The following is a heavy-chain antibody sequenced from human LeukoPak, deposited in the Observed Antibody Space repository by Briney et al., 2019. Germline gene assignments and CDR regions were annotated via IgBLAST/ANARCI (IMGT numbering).Heavy chain of an antibody. J-gene: IGHJ4*02. V-gene: IGHV4-39*01. D-gene: IGHD6-13*01. CDR3: ARHLYSSSWYSYYFDY. CDR1: GGSISSSSYY. Sequence: SETLSLTCTVSGGSISSSSYYWGWIRQPPGKGVEWIGSIYYSGSTYCNPSLKSRVTISVDTSKNQFSLKLSSVTAADTAVYYCARHLYSSSWYSYYFDYWGQGTLVTVSS. CDR2: IYYSGST.